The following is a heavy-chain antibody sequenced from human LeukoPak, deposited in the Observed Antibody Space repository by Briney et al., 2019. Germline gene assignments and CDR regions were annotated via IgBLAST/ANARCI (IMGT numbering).Heavy chain of an antibody. CDR3: ARDSGSYRPDWFDP. V-gene: IGHV3-33*08. D-gene: IGHD1-26*01. J-gene: IGHJ5*02. CDR2: IWYDGSNK. CDR1: GFTFSSYG. Sequence: GGSLRLSCAASGFTFSSYGMHWVRQAPGKGLEWVAVIWYDGSNKYYADSVKGRFTISRDNSKNTLYLQMNSLRAEDTAVYYCARDSGSYRPDWFDPWGQGTLVTVSS.